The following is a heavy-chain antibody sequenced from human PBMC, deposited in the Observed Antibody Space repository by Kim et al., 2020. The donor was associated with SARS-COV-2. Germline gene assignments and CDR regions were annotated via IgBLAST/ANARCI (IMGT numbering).Heavy chain of an antibody. V-gene: IGHV5-10-1*01. D-gene: IGHD6-13*01. CDR3: AGSSSRYFYGMDV. CDR1: GYTFTTYW. Sequence: GESLKISCKGSGYTFTTYWITWVRQMPGKCLELLGRIDPSDSYTNYSPSFEGHVTISADRSISTAYLQWSSLKASDTAMYFCAGSSSRYFYGMDVWGQGTTVIVSS. J-gene: IGHJ6*02. CDR2: IDPSDSYT.